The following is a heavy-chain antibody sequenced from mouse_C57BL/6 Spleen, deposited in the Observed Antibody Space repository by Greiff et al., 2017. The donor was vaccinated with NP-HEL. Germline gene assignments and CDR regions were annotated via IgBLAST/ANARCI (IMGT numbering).Heavy chain of an antibody. CDR1: GYAFSSSW. CDR2: IYPGDGDT. J-gene: IGHJ2*01. CDR3: ARWGMYYGSSYLYYFDY. V-gene: IGHV1-82*01. D-gene: IGHD1-1*01. Sequence: QVQLQQSGPELVKPGASVKISCKASGYAFSSSWMNWVKQRPGKGLEWIGRIYPGDGDTNYNGKFKGKATLTADKSSSTAYMQLSSLASEDSAVYFCARWGMYYGSSYLYYFDYWGQGTTLTVSS.